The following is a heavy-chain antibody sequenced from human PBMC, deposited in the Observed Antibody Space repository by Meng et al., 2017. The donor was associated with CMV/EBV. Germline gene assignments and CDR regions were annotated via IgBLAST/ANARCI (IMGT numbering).Heavy chain of an antibody. D-gene: IGHD4-23*01. CDR1: GFTFSDFY. J-gene: IGHJ5*02. CDR2: ISSSGSTI. CDR3: ARGSKDAFGLRWNWFDH. Sequence: GESLKISCAASGFTFSDFYMSWIRQAPGKGLEWVSYISSSGSTIYYADSVKGRFTISRDNAKNSLYLQMNSLRAEDTAVYYCARGSKDAFGLRWNWFDHWGQGTLVTVSS. V-gene: IGHV3-11*01.